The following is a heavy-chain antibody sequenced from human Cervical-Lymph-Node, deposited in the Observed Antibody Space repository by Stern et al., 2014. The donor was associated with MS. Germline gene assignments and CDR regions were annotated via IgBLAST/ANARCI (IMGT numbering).Heavy chain of an antibody. D-gene: IGHD1/OR15-1a*01. CDR2: ISYDGSKK. CDR3: AREGTGTTNQYYGMDV. J-gene: IGHJ6*02. Sequence: VQLEESGGGVVQPGRSLRLSCAASGFTFSSHGMHWVRQAPGKGLEWVAVISYDGSKKYYADTVQGRFTMSRDNSKNTVYLQMISLNPEDTAVYYCAREGTGTTNQYYGMDVWGQGTTVIVSS. V-gene: IGHV3-30*03. CDR1: GFTFSSHG.